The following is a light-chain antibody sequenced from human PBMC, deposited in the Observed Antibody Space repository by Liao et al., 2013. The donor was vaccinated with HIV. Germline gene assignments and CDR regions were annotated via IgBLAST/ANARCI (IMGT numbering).Light chain of an antibody. Sequence: SYEVTQPPSVSVSPGQTASIPCSGDRLGDKYTCWYQQKPGQSPVLVIYQDSKRPSGIPERFSASNSGNTATLTISGTQAMDEADYYCQAWDSSTGVFGGGTKLTVL. V-gene: IGLV3-1*01. CDR3: QAWDSSTGV. J-gene: IGLJ2*01. CDR1: RLGDKY. CDR2: QDS.